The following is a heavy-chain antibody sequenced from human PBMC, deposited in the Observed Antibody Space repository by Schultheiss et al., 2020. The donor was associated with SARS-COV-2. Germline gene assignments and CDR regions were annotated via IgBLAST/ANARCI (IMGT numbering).Heavy chain of an antibody. D-gene: IGHD3-22*01. Sequence: SVKVSCKASGGTFSSYAISWVRQAPGQGLEWMGGIIPIFGTANYAQKFQGRVTITADESTSTAYMELNSLRAEDTAVYYCAKDVREDSSGYYGVGADAFDIWGQGTMVTVSS. CDR1: GGTFSSYA. V-gene: IGHV1-69*13. CDR3: AKDVREDSSGYYGVGADAFDI. J-gene: IGHJ3*02. CDR2: IIPIFGTA.